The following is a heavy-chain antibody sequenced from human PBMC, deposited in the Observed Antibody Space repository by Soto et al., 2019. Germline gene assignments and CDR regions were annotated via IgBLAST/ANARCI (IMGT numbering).Heavy chain of an antibody. V-gene: IGHV4-39*01. CDR3: ASIIGYCTNGECYPLNYFDY. CDR2: FYYSGST. Sequence: PSETLSLTCTVSGGSISSSSYYWGWIRQPPGKGLEWIGSFYYSGSTYYNPSLNSRVTISVDTSKNQFSLKLSSVTAADTAVYCCASIIGYCTNGECYPLNYFDYWGQGTLVTVSS. D-gene: IGHD2-8*01. J-gene: IGHJ4*02. CDR1: GGSISSSSYY.